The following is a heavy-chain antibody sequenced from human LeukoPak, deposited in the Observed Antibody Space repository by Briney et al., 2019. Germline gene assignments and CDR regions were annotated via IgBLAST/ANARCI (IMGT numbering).Heavy chain of an antibody. Sequence: ETLSLTCTVSGGSISSYYWSWVRQAPGKGLEWVSGISGSGGSTYYADSVKGRFTISRDNSKNTLFLQMNSLRAEDTAVYYCAKDLPPVGSGSYFDYWGQGTLVTVSS. CDR1: GGSISSYY. D-gene: IGHD1-26*01. CDR2: ISGSGGST. J-gene: IGHJ4*02. CDR3: AKDLPPVGSGSYFDY. V-gene: IGHV3-23*01.